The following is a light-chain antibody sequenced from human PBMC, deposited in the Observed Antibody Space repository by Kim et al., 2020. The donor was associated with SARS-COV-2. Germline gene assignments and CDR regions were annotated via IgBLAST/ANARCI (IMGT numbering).Light chain of an antibody. CDR2: YDS. Sequence: PGNTARITCRGTNIGSKSVHWYQQKPGQAPVLVIYYDSDRPSGIPERFSGSNSGNTATLTISRVEAGDEADYYCQVWDSSSDHHYVFGTGTKVTVL. CDR1: NIGSKS. V-gene: IGLV3-21*04. CDR3: QVWDSSSDHHYV. J-gene: IGLJ1*01.